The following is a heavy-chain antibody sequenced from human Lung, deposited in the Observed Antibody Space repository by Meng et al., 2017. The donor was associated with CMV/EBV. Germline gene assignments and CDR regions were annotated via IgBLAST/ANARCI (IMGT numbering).Heavy chain of an antibody. J-gene: IGHJ4*02. Sequence: GEXXKISCKASEYSFTNYWIGWVRQMPGKGLEWMGIIYPADSDTKYSPSFHGQVTISADKSINTAYLQWSSLKASDTARYYCARQGRGGVVGANTLDYWGQGTXVTVDS. CDR3: ARQGRGGVVGANTLDY. V-gene: IGHV5-51*01. CDR2: IYPADSDT. D-gene: IGHD1-26*01. CDR1: EYSFTNYW.